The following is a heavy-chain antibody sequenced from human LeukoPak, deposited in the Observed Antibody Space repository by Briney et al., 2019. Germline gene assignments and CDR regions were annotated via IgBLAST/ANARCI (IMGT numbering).Heavy chain of an antibody. CDR2: VST. J-gene: IGHJ4*02. D-gene: IGHD5-18*01. Sequence: PSETLSLTCTVSVVSLSSSSHYWGWIRQPPGKGLEWIGVSTYYNPSLKNRVTISRDTSKNQFSLKLSPVTAADTAIYYCARSGYSYGIISYFDSWGQGTLVTVSS. CDR1: VVSLSSSSHY. V-gene: IGHV4-39*01. CDR3: ARSGYSYGIISYFDS.